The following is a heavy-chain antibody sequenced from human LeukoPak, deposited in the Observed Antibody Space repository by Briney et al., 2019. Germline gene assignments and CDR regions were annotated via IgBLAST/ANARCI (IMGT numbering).Heavy chain of an antibody. J-gene: IGHJ3*02. CDR3: ARIVREHGTYDAFDI. CDR2: IYSGGST. V-gene: IGHV3-53*01. D-gene: IGHD3-16*01. CDR1: AFIFSGHW. Sequence: GGSLRLSCEGSAFIFSGHWMNWVRQAPGKGLEWVSVIYSGGSTYYADSVKGRFTISRDNSKNTLYLQMNSLRAEDTAVYYCARIVREHGTYDAFDIWGQGTMVTVSS.